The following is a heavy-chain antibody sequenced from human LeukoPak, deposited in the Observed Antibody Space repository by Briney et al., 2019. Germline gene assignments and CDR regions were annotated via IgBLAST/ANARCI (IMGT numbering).Heavy chain of an antibody. D-gene: IGHD2-15*01. CDR1: DFTLSTYN. CDR2: IKSCSTDR. V-gene: IGHV3-21*01. CDR3: AKAPVTTCSGAYCYPFDY. J-gene: IGHJ4*02. Sequence: KPGGSLRLSCTASDFTLSTYNMIWIRQAPGKGLEWVRSIKSCSTDRYNAYSVKGRFTISTDNTKNSLYLQMNSLRAEDTAVYYCAKAPVTTCSGAYCYPFDYWSQGTLVTVSS.